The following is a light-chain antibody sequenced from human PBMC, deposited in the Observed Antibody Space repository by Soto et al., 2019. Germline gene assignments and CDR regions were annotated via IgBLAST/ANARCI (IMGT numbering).Light chain of an antibody. J-gene: IGKJ3*01. CDR2: GTS. CDR3: QLYGGSRM. V-gene: IGKV3-20*01. Sequence: EIVLTQSPDTLSLSPGERAALTCRASQSFSNSFLAWYQQKGGQAPRLLIYGTSNRAIGAPDRFSGSGSGTDFTLTISRLEPEDFTMYYCQLYGGSRMFGPGTKVEVK. CDR1: QSFSNSF.